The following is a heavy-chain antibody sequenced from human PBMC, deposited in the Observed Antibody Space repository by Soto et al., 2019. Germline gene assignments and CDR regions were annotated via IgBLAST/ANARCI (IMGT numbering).Heavy chain of an antibody. J-gene: IGHJ6*02. CDR2: ISSSGFTI. Sequence: QGQLVESGGDLVRPGGSVRLSCATSGFTFGDRYMSWIRQAPGKGLEWVSYISSSGFTIYYADSVKGRFTISRDNANDSLYLQMNSLRAEDTAVYYCARNTKSAAGADYYGLDVWGHGTTVIVSS. V-gene: IGHV3-11*01. CDR3: ARNTKSAAGADYYGLDV. CDR1: GFTFGDRY.